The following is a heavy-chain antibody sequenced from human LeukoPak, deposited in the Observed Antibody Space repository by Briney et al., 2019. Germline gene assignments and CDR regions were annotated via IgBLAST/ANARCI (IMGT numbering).Heavy chain of an antibody. CDR3: ARLTKQQLTNWFDP. Sequence: SETLSLTCTVSGGSISSYYWSWIRQPPGKGLEWIGYIYYSGSTYYNPSLKSRVTISVDTSKNQFSLKLSSVTAADTAVYYCARLTKQQLTNWFDPWGQGTLVTVSS. CDR2: IYYSGST. J-gene: IGHJ5*02. V-gene: IGHV4-59*08. D-gene: IGHD6-13*01. CDR1: GGSISSYY.